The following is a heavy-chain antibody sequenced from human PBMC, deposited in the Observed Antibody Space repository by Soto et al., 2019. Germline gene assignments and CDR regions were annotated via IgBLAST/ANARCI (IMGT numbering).Heavy chain of an antibody. J-gene: IGHJ5*02. CDR1: GFPFSTSN. V-gene: IGHV3-21*01. CDR3: ARGVLPISSTSWFDP. D-gene: IGHD3-16*01. CDR2: ISRSSTYI. Sequence: EVQLVESGGGLVNPGGSLRLSCVVSGFPFSTSNMNWVRQAPGKGLEWVSFISRSSTYIYYADSVKGRFTISRDDAENSLFLQMNSLRAEDTAVYYCARGVLPISSTSWFDPWGQGTRVTVSS.